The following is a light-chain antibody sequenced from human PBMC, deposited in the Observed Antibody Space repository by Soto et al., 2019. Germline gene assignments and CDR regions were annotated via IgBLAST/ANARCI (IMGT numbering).Light chain of an antibody. CDR1: QRITNW. J-gene: IGKJ1*01. V-gene: IGKV1-5*01. CDR2: DAS. CDR3: KKYDNYSPS. Sequence: DLQMTQSPSTLSAYVGDRVTITCRASQRITNWVAWYQQKPGKAPKLLIYDASNLESGVPSRFTGGGSAADLTLAVSSLQPDAFATYWRKKYDNYSPSVGQGIKIEV.